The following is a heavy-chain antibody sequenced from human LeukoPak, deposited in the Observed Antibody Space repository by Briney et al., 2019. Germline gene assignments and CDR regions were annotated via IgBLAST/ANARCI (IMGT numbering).Heavy chain of an antibody. CDR3: ARASPSGYDY. V-gene: IGHV3-11*04. J-gene: IGHJ4*02. D-gene: IGHD3-22*01. CDR1: GFTFSDHY. CDR2: ISHSSDAI. Sequence: GGSLRLSCEVSGFTFSDHYMSWIRQAPGKGLEWVSYISHSSDAIYYPDSVKGRFTISRDNAKNSLYLQMNSLRDEDTAVYYCARASPSGYDYWGQGTLVTVSS.